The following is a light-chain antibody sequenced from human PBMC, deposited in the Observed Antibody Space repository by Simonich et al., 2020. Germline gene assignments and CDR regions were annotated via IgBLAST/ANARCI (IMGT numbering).Light chain of an antibody. V-gene: IGKV3-15*01. J-gene: IGKJ4*01. CDR1: PSVSSN. Sequence: EIVMTQSPATLSVSPGERATTSCRASPSVSSNLAWYQQKPGQAPRLLLYGASTRATGIPARFSGSGSGTEFTLTISSMQSEDFAVYYCQQYNNWPPLTFGGGTKVEIK. CDR2: GAS. CDR3: QQYNNWPPLT.